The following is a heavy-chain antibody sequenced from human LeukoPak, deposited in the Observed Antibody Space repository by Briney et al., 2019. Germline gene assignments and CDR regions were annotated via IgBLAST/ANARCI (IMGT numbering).Heavy chain of an antibody. J-gene: IGHJ4*02. Sequence: GGSLRLSCAASGFTFDDYGMSWVRQPPGKGLEWVSGINWNGGSTGYADSVKGRFTISRDNSKNTLYLQMNSLRAEDTAVYYCAKDRDDYVWGSYPKALDYWGQGTLVTVSS. CDR2: INWNGGST. V-gene: IGHV3-20*04. CDR3: AKDRDDYVWGSYPKALDY. CDR1: GFTFDDYG. D-gene: IGHD3-16*02.